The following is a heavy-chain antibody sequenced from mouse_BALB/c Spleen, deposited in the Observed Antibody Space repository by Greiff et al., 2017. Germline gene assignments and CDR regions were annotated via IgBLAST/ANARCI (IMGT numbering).Heavy chain of an antibody. V-gene: IGHV3-2*02. CDR3: AREGENYGLDY. Sequence: EVQLQQSGPGLVKPSQSLSLTCTVTGYSITSDYAWNWIRQFPGNKLEWMGYISYSGSTSYNPSLKSRISITRDTSKNQFFLQLNSVTTEDTATYYCAREGENYGLDYWGQGTSVTVSS. CDR1: GYSITSDYA. J-gene: IGHJ4*01. CDR2: ISYSGST.